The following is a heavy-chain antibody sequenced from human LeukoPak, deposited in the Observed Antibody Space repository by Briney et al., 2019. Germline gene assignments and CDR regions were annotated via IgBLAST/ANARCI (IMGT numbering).Heavy chain of an antibody. V-gene: IGHV3-21*01. J-gene: IGHJ4*02. D-gene: IGHD6-13*01. CDR3: ARSGSWYYYFDY. Sequence: GGSLRLSCAASGFTFSSYSMTWVRQAPGKGLEWVSSISSSSSYIYYADSVKGRFTISRDNAKNSLYLQMNSLRAEDTAVYYCARSGSWYYYFDYWGQGTLVTVSS. CDR1: GFTFSSYS. CDR2: ISSSSSYI.